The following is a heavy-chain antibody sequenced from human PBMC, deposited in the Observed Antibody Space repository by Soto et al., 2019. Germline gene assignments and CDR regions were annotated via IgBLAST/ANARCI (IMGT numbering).Heavy chain of an antibody. Sequence: SETLSLTCSVSGDSISNSRFYWAWLRQPPGEGLEWIGSIYHTGNAYYNPSLKSRVTISVDTSKNQFSLKLTSVTAADAALYYCAMDFFDSSDYTTNWFDPWGQGTLVTV. CDR1: GDSISNSRFY. CDR3: AMDFFDSSDYTTNWFDP. CDR2: IYHTGNA. J-gene: IGHJ5*02. V-gene: IGHV4-39*01. D-gene: IGHD3-22*01.